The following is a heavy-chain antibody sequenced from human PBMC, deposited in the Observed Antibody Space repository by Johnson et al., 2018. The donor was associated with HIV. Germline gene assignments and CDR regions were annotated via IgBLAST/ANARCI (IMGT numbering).Heavy chain of an antibody. V-gene: IGHV3-66*02. J-gene: IGHJ3*02. CDR1: GFTVSSNY. CDR3: AKEAADDAFDI. Sequence: MQLVESGGGLVQPGGSLRLSCAASGFTVSSNYMSWVRQAPGKGLEWVSVISSGGSTYYADSVKGRFTISRDNSKNTLYLQMNSLRAEDTAVYYCAKEAADDAFDIWGQGTMVTVSS. D-gene: IGHD6-25*01. CDR2: ISSGGST.